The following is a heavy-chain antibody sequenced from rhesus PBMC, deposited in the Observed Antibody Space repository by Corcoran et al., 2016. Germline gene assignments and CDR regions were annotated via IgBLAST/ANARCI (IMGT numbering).Heavy chain of an antibody. CDR2: INKKSNNYET. D-gene: IGHD4-23*01. J-gene: IGHJ6*01. CDR1: GFTFSSSA. Sequence: EVQLVESGGGLVQPGGSLRLSCAASGFTFSSSAMHWVRQASGKGRGWVGRINKKSNNYETGCAASVKGRFTISRDDSKTTAYLQMNSLKTEDTAVYYCATYSNYQGGLDSWGQGVVVTVSS. V-gene: IGHV3-118*01. CDR3: ATYSNYQGGLDS.